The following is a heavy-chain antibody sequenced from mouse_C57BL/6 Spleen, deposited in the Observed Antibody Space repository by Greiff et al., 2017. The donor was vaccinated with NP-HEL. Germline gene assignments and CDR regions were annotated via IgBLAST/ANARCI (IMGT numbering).Heavy chain of an antibody. CDR1: GYTFTDYY. V-gene: IGHV1-26*01. J-gene: IGHJ4*01. D-gene: IGHD1-1*01. Sequence: EVQLQQSGPELVKPGASVKISCKASGYTFTDYYMNWVKQSHGKSLEWIGDINPNNGGTSYNQKFKGKATLTVDKSSSTAYMQLRSLTSEDSAVYYCAKEGLCYYGSSYAMDYWGQGTSVTVSS. CDR3: AKEGLCYYGSSYAMDY. CDR2: INPNNGGT.